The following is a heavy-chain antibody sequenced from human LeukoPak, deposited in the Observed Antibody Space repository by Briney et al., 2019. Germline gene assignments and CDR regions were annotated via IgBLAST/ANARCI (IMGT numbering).Heavy chain of an antibody. CDR1: GFTFSSYS. V-gene: IGHV3-21*01. D-gene: IGHD5-12*01. CDR3: ARDGYSGYDFMDFDY. Sequence: GGSLRLSYAASGFTFSSYSMNWVRQAPGKGLEWVSSISSSSSYIYYADSVKGRFTISRDNAKNSLYLQMNSLRAEDTAVYYCARDGYSGYDFMDFDYWGQGTLVTVSS. J-gene: IGHJ4*02. CDR2: ISSSSSYI.